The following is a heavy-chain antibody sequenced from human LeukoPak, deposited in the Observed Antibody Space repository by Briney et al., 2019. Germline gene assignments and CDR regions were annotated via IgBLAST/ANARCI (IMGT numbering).Heavy chain of an antibody. Sequence: PSETLSLTCTVSGGSISSSSYNWGWIRQPPGKGLEWIGSIYYSGSTYYNPSLKSRVTISVDTSKNQFSLKLSSVTAADTAVYYCARPNGPLYCSSTSCYKIDAFDIWGQGTMVTVSS. CDR3: ARPNGPLYCSSTSCYKIDAFDI. V-gene: IGHV4-39*01. D-gene: IGHD2-2*02. J-gene: IGHJ3*02. CDR1: GGSISSSSYN. CDR2: IYYSGST.